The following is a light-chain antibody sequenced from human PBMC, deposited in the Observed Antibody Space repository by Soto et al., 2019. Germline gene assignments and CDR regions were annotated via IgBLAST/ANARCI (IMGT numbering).Light chain of an antibody. J-gene: IGKJ1*01. CDR1: QSLVFSDGKTY. CDR2: AVS. Sequence: EIVMTQTPLSLSVTPGQPASISCKSSQSLVFSDGKTYLHWYVQRPGQPPQLLIYAVSKRFSGVPDRCSGSGSGTDFTLKISRVEAEDVGVYYCIQTVRFTWTFGQGTKVEIK. CDR3: IQTVRFTWT. V-gene: IGKV2D-29*01.